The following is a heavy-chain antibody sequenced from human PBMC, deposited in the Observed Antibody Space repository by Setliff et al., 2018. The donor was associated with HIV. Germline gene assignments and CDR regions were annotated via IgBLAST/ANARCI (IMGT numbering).Heavy chain of an antibody. Sequence: SETLSLTCTVSGGSISSYYWSWIRQPPGKGLEWIGYIYYSGSTNYNPSLKSRVTISVDTSKNQFSLKLSSVTAADTTVYYCARHSGLGGYYSPFDYWGPGTLVTVSS. J-gene: IGHJ4*02. D-gene: IGHD3-22*01. CDR1: GGSISSYY. CDR2: IYYSGST. V-gene: IGHV4-59*08. CDR3: ARHSGLGGYYSPFDY.